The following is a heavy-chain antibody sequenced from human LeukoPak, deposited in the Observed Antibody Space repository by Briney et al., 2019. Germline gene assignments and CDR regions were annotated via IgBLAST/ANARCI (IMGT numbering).Heavy chain of an antibody. J-gene: IGHJ4*02. D-gene: IGHD3-10*01. CDR2: INHSGST. CDR3: ARHEITMVRGVIINYPPDY. Sequence: SETLSLTCAVYGGSFSGYYWSWIRQPPGKGLEWIGEINHSGSTNYNPSLKSRVTISVDTSKTQFSLKLSSVTAADTAVYYCARHEITMVRGVIINYPPDYWGQGTLVTVSS. CDR1: GGSFSGYY. V-gene: IGHV4-34*01.